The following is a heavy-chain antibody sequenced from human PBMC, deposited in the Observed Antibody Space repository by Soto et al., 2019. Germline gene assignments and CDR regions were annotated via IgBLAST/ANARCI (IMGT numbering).Heavy chain of an antibody. CDR1: GGTFSSYT. CDR2: IIPILGIA. V-gene: IGHV1-69*02. Sequence: QVQLVQSGAEVKKPGSSVKVSCKASGGTFSSYTISWVRQAPGQGLEWMGRIIPILGIANYAQKFQGRVTITXXKXTXXAYLELSSLRSEDTAVYYCARARPLWFGEPGWFDPWGQGTLVTVSS. D-gene: IGHD3-10*01. CDR3: ARARPLWFGEPGWFDP. J-gene: IGHJ5*02.